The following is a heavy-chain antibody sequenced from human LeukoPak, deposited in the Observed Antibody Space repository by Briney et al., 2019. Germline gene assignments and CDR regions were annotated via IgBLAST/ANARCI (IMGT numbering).Heavy chain of an antibody. V-gene: IGHV3-30*02. J-gene: IGHJ3*02. Sequence: QAGGSLRLSCAASGFTFSSYGMHWVRQAPGKGLEWVAFIRYDGSNKYYADSVKGRFTISRDNAKNSLYLQMNSLRAEDTAVYYCARDQFWGYDSSGYYYDAFDIWGQGTMVTVSS. CDR3: ARDQFWGYDSSGYYYDAFDI. CDR1: GFTFSSYG. CDR2: IRYDGSNK. D-gene: IGHD3-22*01.